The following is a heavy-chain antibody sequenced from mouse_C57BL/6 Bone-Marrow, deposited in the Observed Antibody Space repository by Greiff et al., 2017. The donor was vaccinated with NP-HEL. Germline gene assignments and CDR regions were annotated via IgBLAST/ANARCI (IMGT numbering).Heavy chain of an antibody. CDR1: GYTFTSYG. V-gene: IGHV1-81*01. D-gene: IGHD2-3*01. Sequence: QVQLQQSGAELARPGASVKLSCKASGYTFTSYGISWVKQRTGQGLEWIGEIYPRSGNTYYNEKFKGKATLTVDKPSSTAYMQLSSLTSEDSAVYYCARPGYDGYYWYFDDWGQGTTLTVSS. CDR2: IYPRSGNT. CDR3: ARPGYDGYYWYFDD. J-gene: IGHJ2*01.